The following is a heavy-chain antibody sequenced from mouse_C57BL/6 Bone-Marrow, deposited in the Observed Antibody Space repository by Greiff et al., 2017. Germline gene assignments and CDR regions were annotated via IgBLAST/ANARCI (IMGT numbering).Heavy chain of an antibody. Sequence: EVQGVESGGGLVQPKGSLKLSCAASGFSFNTYAMNWVRPAPGKGLEWVARIRSKSNNYATYYADSVKDRSTISRDDSESMLYLQMNNLKTEDTAMYYWVRHVTRGFAYGGQGTLFTVS. J-gene: IGHJ3*01. CDR3: VRHVTRGFAY. CDR2: IRSKSNNYAT. D-gene: IGHD2-12*01. V-gene: IGHV10-1*01. CDR1: GFSFNTYA.